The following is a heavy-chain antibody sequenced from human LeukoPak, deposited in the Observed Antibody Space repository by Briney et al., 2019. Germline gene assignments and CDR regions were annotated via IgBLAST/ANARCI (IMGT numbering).Heavy chain of an antibody. Sequence: AGGSLRLSCAASGFTFSSYWMSWVRQAPGKGLEWVANIKQDGSEKYYVDSVKGRFTISRDNAKNSLYLQMNSLRAEDTAVYYCARRYYYDSSGYYYWGQGTLVTVSS. V-gene: IGHV3-7*01. D-gene: IGHD3-22*01. CDR2: IKQDGSEK. CDR3: ARRYYYDSSGYYY. CDR1: GFTFSSYW. J-gene: IGHJ4*02.